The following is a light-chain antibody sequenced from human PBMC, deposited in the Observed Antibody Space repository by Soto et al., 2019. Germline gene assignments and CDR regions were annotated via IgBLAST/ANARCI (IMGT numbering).Light chain of an antibody. CDR3: QQYRT. V-gene: IGKV3-20*01. CDR2: GAS. CDR1: QSVSSSY. J-gene: IGKJ1*01. Sequence: EIVLTQSPGTLSLSPGERATLSCRASQSVSSSYLAWYQQKPGQAPRLLIYGASSRATGIPARFSGSGSGTDFTLTISRLEPEDFAVYYCQQYRTFGQGTKVEIK.